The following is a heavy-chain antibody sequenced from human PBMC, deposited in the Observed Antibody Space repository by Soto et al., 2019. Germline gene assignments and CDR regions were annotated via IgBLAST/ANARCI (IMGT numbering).Heavy chain of an antibody. D-gene: IGHD3-3*01. CDR2: ISYDGSNK. V-gene: IGHV3-30*18. CDR3: AKGKTIDYDFWSGNDY. Sequence: PGGSLRLSCAVSGFTFRSYGMHWVRQAPGKGLEWVAVISYDGSNKYYADSVKGRFTISRDNSKNTLYLQMNSLRAEDTAVYYCAKGKTIDYDFWSGNDYWGQGTLVTVSS. J-gene: IGHJ4*02. CDR1: GFTFRSYG.